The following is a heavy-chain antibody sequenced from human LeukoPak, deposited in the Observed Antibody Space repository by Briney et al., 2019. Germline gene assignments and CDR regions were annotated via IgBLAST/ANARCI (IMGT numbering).Heavy chain of an antibody. Sequence: ASVKVSCKASGYTFTRYGISWVRQAPGQGLEWMGWISGYNGNTNYAEKLQGRVTMTTDTSTSTVYMELRSLRSDDTAVYYCARDSLYYGSGSYLGFDPWGQETLVTVSS. CDR2: ISGYNGNT. CDR3: ARDSLYYGSGSYLGFDP. V-gene: IGHV1-18*01. J-gene: IGHJ5*02. CDR1: GYTFTRYG. D-gene: IGHD3-10*01.